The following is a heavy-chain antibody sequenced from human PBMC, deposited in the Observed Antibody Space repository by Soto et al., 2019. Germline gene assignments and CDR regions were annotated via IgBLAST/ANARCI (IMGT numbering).Heavy chain of an antibody. CDR1: GGSIRSYY. Sequence: QVQLQESGPGLVKPSETLSLTCTVSGGSIRSYYWSWLRQPPGKGLEWIGYIYHSGSNNYNPSLKSRVTISVDTSKNPFSLKRNSVTAADTAVYYCAREVPRSTTYMAVWGKGTTVTVSS. J-gene: IGHJ6*03. CDR3: AREVPRSTTYMAV. CDR2: IYHSGSN. D-gene: IGHD2-2*01. V-gene: IGHV4-59*01.